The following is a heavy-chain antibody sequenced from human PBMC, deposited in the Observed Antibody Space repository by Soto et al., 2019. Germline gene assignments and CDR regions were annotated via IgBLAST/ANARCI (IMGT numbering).Heavy chain of an antibody. Sequence: SLRISFAGPGCTFNMYALNWFRQTPDKGLEWVELISYDGRETIYADSVKGRFSISRDNPNKTLYLQMTSLRPEDTAMYYCARDGEILRVTSKSGLDVWDQGTTLTVCS. CDR3: ARDGEILRVTSKSGLDV. CDR2: ISYDGRET. CDR1: GCTFNMYA. J-gene: IGHJ6*02. D-gene: IGHD2-21*02. V-gene: IGHV3-30-3*01.